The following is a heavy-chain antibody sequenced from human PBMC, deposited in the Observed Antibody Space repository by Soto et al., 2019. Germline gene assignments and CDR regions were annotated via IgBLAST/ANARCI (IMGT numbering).Heavy chain of an antibody. J-gene: IGHJ6*01. CDR2: ISYSGST. CDR3: ARVQSTSWGYYYAVDV. CDR1: GGSISSYY. V-gene: IGHV4-59*01. D-gene: IGHD2-2*01. Sequence: PSETLSLTCRISGGSISSYYWNWIRQPPGKGLEWIGLISYSGSTNYNPALTSRVTISVDTSKDQFSLRLNSVTAADTAVYYCARVQSTSWGYYYAVDVWGQGTTVTVSS.